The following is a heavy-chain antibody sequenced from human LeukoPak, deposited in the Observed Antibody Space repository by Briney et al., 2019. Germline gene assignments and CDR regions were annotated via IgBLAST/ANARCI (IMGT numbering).Heavy chain of an antibody. Sequence: ASVKVSCKASGYTFTGYYMHWVRQAPGQGLEWMGWINPNSGGTNYAQKFQGRVTMTRDTSITTVYMELTSLKSDDTAVYYCASDRTTMIRGVTLPLNYFDSWGQGTLVTVSS. CDR1: GYTFTGYY. V-gene: IGHV1-2*02. J-gene: IGHJ4*02. D-gene: IGHD3-10*01. CDR3: ASDRTTMIRGVTLPLNYFDS. CDR2: INPNSGGT.